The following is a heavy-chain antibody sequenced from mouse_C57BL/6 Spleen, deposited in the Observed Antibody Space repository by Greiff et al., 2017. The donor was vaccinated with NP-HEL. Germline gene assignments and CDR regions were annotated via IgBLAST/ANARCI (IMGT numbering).Heavy chain of an antibody. CDR1: GYSITSGYY. CDR3: ARGDCFDY. J-gene: IGHJ2*01. CDR2: ISYDGSN. V-gene: IGHV3-6*01. Sequence: EVQLQESGPGLVKPSQSLSLTCSVTGYSITSGYYWNWIRQFPGNKLEWMGYISYDGSNNYNPSLKNRISITRDTSKNQFCLKLNSVTTEDTATYYCARGDCFDYWGQGTTLTVSS.